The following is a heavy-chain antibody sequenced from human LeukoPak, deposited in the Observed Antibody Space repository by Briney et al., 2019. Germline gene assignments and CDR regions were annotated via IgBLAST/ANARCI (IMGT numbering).Heavy chain of an antibody. V-gene: IGHV1-8*01. CDR3: ARPSLYAFDI. CDR1: GYTFTSYD. J-gene: IGHJ3*02. CDR2: MNPNSGNT. Sequence: ASVKVSCKASGYTFTSYDINWVRQATGQGLEWMGWMNPNSGNTGYAQKSQGRVTMTRNTSISTAYMELSSLRSEDTAVYYCARPSLYAFDIWGQGTMVTVSS.